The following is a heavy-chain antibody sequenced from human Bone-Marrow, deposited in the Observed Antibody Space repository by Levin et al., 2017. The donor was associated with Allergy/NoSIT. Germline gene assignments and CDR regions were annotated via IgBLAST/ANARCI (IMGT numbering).Heavy chain of an antibody. CDR2: ISSSSTMI. Sequence: ASVKVSCAASGFTFSSYDMNWVRQAPGKGLEWVSFISSSSTMIYYTDSVKGRFTISRDNANNLLYLQMNSLRAEDTAVYYCASSQGPFDYWGQGTLVTVSS. J-gene: IGHJ4*02. CDR1: GFTFSSYD. V-gene: IGHV3-48*01. CDR3: ASSQGPFDY.